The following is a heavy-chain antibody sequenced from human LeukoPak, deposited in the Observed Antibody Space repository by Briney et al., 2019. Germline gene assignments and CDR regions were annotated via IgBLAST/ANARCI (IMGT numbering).Heavy chain of an antibody. CDR1: GYTFNGYY. Sequence: ASVKVSCKASGYTFNGYYIHWVRQAPGQGLESLGWINPNSGGTNYAQKFQGRVTMTRDTSISTAYMELSRLRSDDTAVYYCAREGRGWAFDIWGQGTMVTVSS. CDR3: AREGRGWAFDI. CDR2: INPNSGGT. J-gene: IGHJ3*02. D-gene: IGHD2-15*01. V-gene: IGHV1-2*02.